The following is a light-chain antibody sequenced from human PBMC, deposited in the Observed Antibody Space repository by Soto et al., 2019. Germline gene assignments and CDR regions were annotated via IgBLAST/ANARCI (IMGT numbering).Light chain of an antibody. CDR3: QQRSTGPPLT. J-gene: IGKJ4*01. CDR2: DAS. V-gene: IGKV3-11*01. Sequence: EIVLTQSPDTLSLSPGERATLACRASQSVDNYLAWYQQRPGQAPRLLIYDASNRASGIPARFSGSGSGTDFILTISSLEPEDFAVYYCQQRSTGPPLTFGGGTKVEIK. CDR1: QSVDNY.